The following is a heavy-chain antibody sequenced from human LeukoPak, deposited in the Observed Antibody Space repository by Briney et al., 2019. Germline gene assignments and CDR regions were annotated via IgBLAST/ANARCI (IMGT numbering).Heavy chain of an antibody. D-gene: IGHD5-18*01. CDR3: ARVRAYSYAMDY. V-gene: IGHV3-30-3*01. Sequence: GGSLRLSCAASGFTFSSYAMHWVRQAPGKGLEWVAVISYDGSNKYYADSVKGRFTISRDNSKNTLYLQMNSLRAEDTAVYYCARVRAYSYAMDYWGQGTLVTVSS. J-gene: IGHJ4*02. CDR2: ISYDGSNK. CDR1: GFTFSSYA.